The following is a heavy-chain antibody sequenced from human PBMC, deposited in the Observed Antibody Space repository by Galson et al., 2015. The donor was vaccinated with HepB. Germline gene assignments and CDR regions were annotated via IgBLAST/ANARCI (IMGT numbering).Heavy chain of an antibody. CDR2: ISYDGSNK. D-gene: IGHD3-16*01. CDR3: ARDWATWPQIPLYYYYGMDV. Sequence: SLRLSCAASGFTFSSYAMHWVRQAPGKGLEWVAVISYDGSNKYYADSVKGRFTISRDNSKNTLYLQMNSLRAEDTAVYYCARDWATWPQIPLYYYYGMDVWGQGTTVTVSS. CDR1: GFTFSSYA. J-gene: IGHJ6*02. V-gene: IGHV3-30-3*01.